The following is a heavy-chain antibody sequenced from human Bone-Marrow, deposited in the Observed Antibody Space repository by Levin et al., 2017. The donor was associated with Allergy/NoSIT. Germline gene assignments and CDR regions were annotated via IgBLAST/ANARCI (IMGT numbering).Heavy chain of an antibody. CDR2: INPNIGST. CDR3: ARQYCTATSCYFYFDY. CDR1: GYPFTGSY. J-gene: IGHJ4*02. Sequence: GESLKISCKASGYPFTGSYVHWVRQVSGQGREWMGMINPNIGSTTYAQKFQGRVAMTSDISTTTVYMELSSLRSDDTAVYYCARQYCTATSCYFYFDYWGQGTLVTVSS. D-gene: IGHD2-2*01. V-gene: IGHV1-46*01.